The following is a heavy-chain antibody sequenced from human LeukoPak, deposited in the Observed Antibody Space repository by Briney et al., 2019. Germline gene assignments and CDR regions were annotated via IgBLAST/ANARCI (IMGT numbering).Heavy chain of an antibody. D-gene: IGHD3-16*01. CDR3: TRDGWGYCANTDCFDY. V-gene: IGHV7-4-1*02. CDR2: INPNTGNS. J-gene: IGHJ4*02. CDR1: GYTFTNYA. Sequence: GASVKVSCKASGYTFTNYALNWVRQAPGQGLEWMGWINPNTGNSTYAQGFTRRFVFSLDTSVSTAYLQISSLKPEDTAVYYCTRDGWGYCANTDCFDYWGQGTLVTVSS.